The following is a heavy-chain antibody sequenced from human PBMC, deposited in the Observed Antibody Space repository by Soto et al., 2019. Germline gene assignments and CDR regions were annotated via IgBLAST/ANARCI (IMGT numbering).Heavy chain of an antibody. J-gene: IGHJ3*02. D-gene: IGHD2-2*01. CDR1: GGSISSSSYY. CDR2: IYYSGNT. V-gene: IGHV4-39*01. Sequence: QLQLQESGPGLVKPSETLSLTCTVSGGSISSSSYYWGWSRQPPGKGLEWIGSIYYSGNTYYIPSLKSRVTISVDTSKNQFSLKLSSVTAADTAVYYCARQIVLVPAAVPDAFDIWCQGTMVTVSS. CDR3: ARQIVLVPAAVPDAFDI.